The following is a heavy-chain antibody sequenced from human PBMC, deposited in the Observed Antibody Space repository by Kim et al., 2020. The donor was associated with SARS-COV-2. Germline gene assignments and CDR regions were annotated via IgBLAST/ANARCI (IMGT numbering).Heavy chain of an antibody. D-gene: IGHD2-2*01. Sequence: SVKGRFTISRDNSKNTLYLQMTSLRAEDTAVYYCLVVPAAMYYYYYGMDVWGQGTTVTVSS. CDR3: LVVPAAMYYYYYGMDV. J-gene: IGHJ6*02. V-gene: IGHV3-66*01.